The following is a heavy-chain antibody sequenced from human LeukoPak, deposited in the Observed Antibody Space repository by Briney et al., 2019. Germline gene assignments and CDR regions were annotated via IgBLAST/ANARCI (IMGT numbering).Heavy chain of an antibody. CDR3: ARVTIFGVVSNQFDY. Sequence: SSETLSLTCAVYGGSFSGYYWSWIRQPPGKGLEWIGEINHSGSTNYNPSLKSRVTISVDTSKNQFSLKLSSVTAADTAVYYCARVTIFGVVSNQFDYWGQGTLVTVSS. D-gene: IGHD3-3*01. V-gene: IGHV4-34*01. CDR1: GGSFSGYY. J-gene: IGHJ4*02. CDR2: INHSGST.